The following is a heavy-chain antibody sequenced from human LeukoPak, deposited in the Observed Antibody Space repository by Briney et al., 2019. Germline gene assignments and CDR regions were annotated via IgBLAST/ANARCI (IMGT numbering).Heavy chain of an antibody. Sequence: GASVKVSCKASGYTFTSYYMHWVRQAPGQGLEWMGIINPSDGSTSYAHKFQGRVTMTRDTTTSTVYMQLSSLISEDTAVYCCARDSRYSSGWSETWGQGTLVTVSS. CDR2: INPSDGST. J-gene: IGHJ5*02. CDR1: GYTFTSYY. CDR3: ARDSRYSSGWSET. V-gene: IGHV1-46*01. D-gene: IGHD6-19*01.